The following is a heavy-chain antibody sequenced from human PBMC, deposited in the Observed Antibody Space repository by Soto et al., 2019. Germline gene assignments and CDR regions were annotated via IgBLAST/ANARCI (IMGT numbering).Heavy chain of an antibody. J-gene: IGHJ4*02. V-gene: IGHV1-69*08. CDR1: GGTFSSYT. D-gene: IGHD3-9*01. CDR2: IIPILGIA. CDR3: ARDDSCDWLKY. Sequence: QVQLVQSGAEVKKPGSSVKVSCKASGGTFSSYTISWVRQAPGQGLEWMGRIIPILGIANYAQKFQGRVTITADKSTSTAYMELRSLRSEDTAVYYCARDDSCDWLKYWGQGTLVTVSS.